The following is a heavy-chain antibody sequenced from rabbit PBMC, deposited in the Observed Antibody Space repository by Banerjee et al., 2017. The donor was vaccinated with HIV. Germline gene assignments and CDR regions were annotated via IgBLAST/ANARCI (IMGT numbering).Heavy chain of an antibody. CDR3: ARDGYVGEGYESGFHL. CDR2: IDAGSNGNT. Sequence: QEQLEESGGGLVKPEGSLTLTCKASGIDFSSYYWICWIRQAPGKELEWIACIDAGSNGNTYYASWAKGRFTISKASWTTVTLQMTSLTAADTATYFCARDGYVGEGYESGFHLWGPGTLVTVS. V-gene: IGHV1S45*01. D-gene: IGHD6-1*01. J-gene: IGHJ4*01. CDR1: GIDFSSYYW.